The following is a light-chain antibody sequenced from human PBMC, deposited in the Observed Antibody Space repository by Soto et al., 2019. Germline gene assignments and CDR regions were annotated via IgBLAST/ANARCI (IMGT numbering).Light chain of an antibody. CDR2: TAS. CDR1: QSLSTA. Sequence: DIPMTQSPSTLSASVGDRVTITCRASQSLSTALAWYQQKPGKAPRLLIYTASNLESGVPSRFSGSGSGTEFTLTISSLQPDDFATYYCQQHKSYPRTFGQGTKVEIK. V-gene: IGKV1-5*03. CDR3: QQHKSYPRT. J-gene: IGKJ1*01.